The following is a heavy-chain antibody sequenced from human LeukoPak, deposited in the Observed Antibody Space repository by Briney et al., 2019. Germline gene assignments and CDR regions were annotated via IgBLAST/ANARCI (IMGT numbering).Heavy chain of an antibody. CDR2: IGPRSDNI. Sequence: PGGSLRLSCAASGFTFSDYFMSWIRQAPEKGLEWVSYIGPRSDNINYADSVKGRFTVSRDNAKNSVYLQMSSLRAEDTAVYYCARVNPSNSGFYAYWGQGTMVTVSS. V-gene: IGHV3-11*04. J-gene: IGHJ3*01. CDR3: ARVNPSNSGFYAY. D-gene: IGHD3-22*01. CDR1: GFTFSDYF.